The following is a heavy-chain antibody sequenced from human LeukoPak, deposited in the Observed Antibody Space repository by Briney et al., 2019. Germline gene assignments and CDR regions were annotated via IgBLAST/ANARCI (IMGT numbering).Heavy chain of an antibody. CDR1: GYTFTSYG. Sequence: GASVKVSCKASGYTFTSYGISWVRQAPGQGLEWMGWISPYNGNTNYAQKLQGRVTMTTDTSTSTAYMELRSLRSDDTAVYYCARDRTMIVVVSDAFDIWGQGTIVTVSS. CDR2: ISPYNGNT. J-gene: IGHJ3*02. D-gene: IGHD3-22*01. CDR3: ARDRTMIVVVSDAFDI. V-gene: IGHV1-18*01.